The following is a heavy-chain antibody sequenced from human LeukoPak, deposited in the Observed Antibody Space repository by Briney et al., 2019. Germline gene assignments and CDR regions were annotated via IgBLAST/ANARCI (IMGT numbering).Heavy chain of an antibody. Sequence: GGSLRLSCAASGFTFSNAWMSWVRQAPGKGLERVGRIKSKTDGGTTDYAAPVKGRFTISRDDSKNTLYLQMNSLKTEDTAVYYCTTAYYYGSGSRGFDYWGQGTLVTVSS. V-gene: IGHV3-15*01. CDR3: TTAYYYGSGSRGFDY. D-gene: IGHD3-10*01. J-gene: IGHJ4*02. CDR2: IKSKTDGGTT. CDR1: GFTFSNAW.